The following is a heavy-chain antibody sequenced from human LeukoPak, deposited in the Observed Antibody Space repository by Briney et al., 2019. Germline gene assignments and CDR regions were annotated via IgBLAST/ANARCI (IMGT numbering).Heavy chain of an antibody. J-gene: IGHJ6*02. D-gene: IGHD2-2*01. V-gene: IGHV4-4*07. CDR1: GVSISSYY. CDR2: IYTSGST. CDR3: ARDLVVPAAISYYYYGMDV. Sequence: SETLSLTCTVSGVSISSYYWSWIRQPAGKGLEWIGRIYTSGSTNYNPSLKSRVTMSVDTSKNQFSLKLSSVTAADTAVYYCARDLVVPAAISYYYYGMDVWGQGTTVTVSS.